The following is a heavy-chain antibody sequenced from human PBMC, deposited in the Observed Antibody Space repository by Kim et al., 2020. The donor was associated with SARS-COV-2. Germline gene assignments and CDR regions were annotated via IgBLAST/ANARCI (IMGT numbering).Heavy chain of an antibody. J-gene: IGHJ6*02. V-gene: IGHV1-46*01. CDR1: GYTFTSYY. Sequence: ASVKVSCKASGYTFTSYYMHWVRQAPGQGLEWMGIINPSGGSTSYAQKFQCRVTMTRDTSTSTVYMELSSLRSEDTAVYYCARALVVRGVITLLDYYYGMDVWGQGTTVTVSS. D-gene: IGHD3-10*01. CDR2: INPSGGST. CDR3: ARALVVRGVITLLDYYYGMDV.